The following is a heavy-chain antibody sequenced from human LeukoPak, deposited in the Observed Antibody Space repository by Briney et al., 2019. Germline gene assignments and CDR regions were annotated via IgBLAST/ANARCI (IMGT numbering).Heavy chain of an antibody. J-gene: IGHJ6*02. CDR2: INPNSGGT. D-gene: IGHD1-7*01. CDR3: ARDGGNWNYDGGPGRFPYYYYYYGMDV. Sequence: ASVKVSCKASGYTFTGYYMHWVRQAPGQGPEWMGWINPNSGGTNYAQKFQGWVTMTRDTSISTAYMELSRLRSDDTAVYYCARDGGNWNYDGGPGRFPYYYYYYGMDVWGQGTTVTVSS. CDR1: GYTFTGYY. V-gene: IGHV1-2*04.